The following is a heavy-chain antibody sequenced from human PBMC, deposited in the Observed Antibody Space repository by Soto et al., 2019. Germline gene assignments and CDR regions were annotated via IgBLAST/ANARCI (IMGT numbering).Heavy chain of an antibody. CDR3: GRGGALACTE. D-gene: IGHD6-19*01. V-gene: IGHV1-2*02. CDR2: INPNSGVT. J-gene: IGHJ4*02. CDR1: GYTFTAYY. Sequence: QVQLVQSGAEVEKPGASVKVSCKASGYTFTAYYVHWVRQAPGQGLEWMGWINPNSGVTNYAHKFQGRVTMTRDTSISTAYMELSRLRSDDTAVYYCGRGGALACTEWGQGTLVTVSS.